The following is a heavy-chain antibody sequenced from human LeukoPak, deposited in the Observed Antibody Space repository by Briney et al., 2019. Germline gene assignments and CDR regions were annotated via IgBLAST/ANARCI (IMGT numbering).Heavy chain of an antibody. CDR1: GFTFSSYW. J-gene: IGHJ4*02. Sequence: GGPLRLSCAASGFTFSSYWMGWVRQAPGKGLEWVANIKQDGSEKYYVDSMKGRFNISRDNAKNSLYLQMNSLRAEHTAVYYCARAFDGDGYNWDNFDYWGEGTLVTVSS. V-gene: IGHV3-7*01. CDR3: ARAFDGDGYNWDNFDY. CDR2: IKQDGSEK. D-gene: IGHD5-24*01.